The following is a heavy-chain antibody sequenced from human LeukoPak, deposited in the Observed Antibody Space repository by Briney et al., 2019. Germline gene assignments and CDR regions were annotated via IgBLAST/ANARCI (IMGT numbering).Heavy chain of an antibody. Sequence: ASVKVSCKVSGYTFTGYYMHWVRQAPGQGLEWMGWINPNSGGTNYAQKFQGRVTMTRDTSISTAYMELSRLRSDDTAVYYCARDSYDFWSGYYGWLDPWGQGTLVTVSS. D-gene: IGHD3-3*01. CDR2: INPNSGGT. CDR3: ARDSYDFWSGYYGWLDP. CDR1: GYTFTGYY. V-gene: IGHV1-2*02. J-gene: IGHJ5*02.